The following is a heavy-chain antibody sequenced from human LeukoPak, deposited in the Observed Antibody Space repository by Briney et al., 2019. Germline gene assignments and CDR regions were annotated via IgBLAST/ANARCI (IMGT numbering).Heavy chain of an antibody. V-gene: IGHV3-53*01. Sequence: GSLRLSCVASGFTVSRNYMTWVRQPPGKGLEWVSVIYSGGTIYYADSVKGRFTISRDNSKNTLFLQMNSLRVEDTAVYYCARDPGGYYDSSGYYYVDYFDYWGQGTLVTVSS. CDR1: GFTVSRNY. D-gene: IGHD3-22*01. CDR3: ARDPGGYYDSSGYYYVDYFDY. J-gene: IGHJ4*02. CDR2: IYSGGTI.